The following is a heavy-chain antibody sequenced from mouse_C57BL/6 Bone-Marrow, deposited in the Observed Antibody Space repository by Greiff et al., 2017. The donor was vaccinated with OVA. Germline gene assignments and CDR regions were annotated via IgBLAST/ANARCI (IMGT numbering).Heavy chain of an antibody. CDR3: ARGGDYPWFAY. J-gene: IGHJ3*01. CDR1: GYTFTSYG. Sequence: VKLMESGAELARPGASVKLSCKASGYTFTSYGISWVKQRTGQGLEWIGEIYPRSGNTYYNEKFKGKATLTADKSSITAYMELRSLTSEYSAVYFCARGGDYPWFAYWGQGTLVTVSA. D-gene: IGHD2-13*01. V-gene: IGHV1-81*01. CDR2: IYPRSGNT.